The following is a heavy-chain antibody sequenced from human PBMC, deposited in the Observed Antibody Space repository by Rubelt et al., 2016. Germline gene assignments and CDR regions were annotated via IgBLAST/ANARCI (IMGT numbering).Heavy chain of an antibody. CDR2: IYYSGST. D-gene: IGHD3-10*01. CDR3: ARDRVSAFGAFDY. Sequence: GWIRQPPGKGLEWIGSIYYSGSTYYNPSLKSRVTISVDTSKNQFSLKLSSVTAADTAVYYCARDRVSAFGAFDYWGQGTLVTVSS. V-gene: IGHV4-39*07. J-gene: IGHJ4*02.